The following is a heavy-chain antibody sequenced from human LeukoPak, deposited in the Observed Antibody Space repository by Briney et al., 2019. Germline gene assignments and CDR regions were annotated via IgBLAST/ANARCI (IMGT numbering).Heavy chain of an antibody. J-gene: IGHJ4*02. D-gene: IGHD1-26*01. CDR3: ARVGGSYSHHFDY. CDR2: IIPIFGTA. Sequence: GASVNVSCKASGGTFSSYAISWVRQAPGQGLEWMGGIIPIFGTANYAQKFQGRVTITADESTSTAYMELSSLRSEDTAVYYCARVGGSYSHHFDYWGQGTLVTVSS. CDR1: GGTFSSYA. V-gene: IGHV1-69*13.